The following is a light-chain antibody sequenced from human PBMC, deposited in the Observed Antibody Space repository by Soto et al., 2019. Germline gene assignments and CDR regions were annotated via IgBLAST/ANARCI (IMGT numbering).Light chain of an antibody. CDR1: SSNNGSNT. CDR2: SNN. CDR3: AAWDDSLNGRV. Sequence: QSVLTQPPSASGTPGQRVTISCSGSSSNNGSNTVNWYQQLPGTAPKLLIYSNNQRPSGVPDRFSGSKSGTSASLAISSLQSEDEADYYCAAWDDSLNGRVFGTGTKLTVL. V-gene: IGLV1-44*01. J-gene: IGLJ1*01.